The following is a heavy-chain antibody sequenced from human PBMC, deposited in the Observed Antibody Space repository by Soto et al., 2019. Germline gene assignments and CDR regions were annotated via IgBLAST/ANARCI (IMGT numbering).Heavy chain of an antibody. Sequence: ESGGGVVQPGRSLRLSCAASGFTFSSYGIHWVRQAPGKGLEWVAVISYDGTNKYYTDSVKGRFTISRDNSKNTLYLQMNSLSAGDTAVYYCAKSFSSSGWYYFDYWGQGTLVTVSS. D-gene: IGHD6-19*01. CDR3: AKSFSSSGWYYFDY. CDR1: GFTFSSYG. J-gene: IGHJ4*02. V-gene: IGHV3-30*18. CDR2: ISYDGTNK.